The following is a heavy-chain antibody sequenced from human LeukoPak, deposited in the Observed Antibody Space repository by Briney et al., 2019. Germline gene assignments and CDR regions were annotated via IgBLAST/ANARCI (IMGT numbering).Heavy chain of an antibody. CDR3: AGVIGYCSSTSCFGYFDY. D-gene: IGHD2-2*01. V-gene: IGHV4-59*08. Sequence: PSETLSLTCTVSGVSISSYYWSWIRQPPGKGLEWVGYIYYSGSTNYNPSLKSRVTTSVDTSKNQLSLKLSSVTAADTAVYYCAGVIGYCSSTSCFGYFDYWGQGTLVTVSS. J-gene: IGHJ4*02. CDR1: GVSISSYY. CDR2: IYYSGST.